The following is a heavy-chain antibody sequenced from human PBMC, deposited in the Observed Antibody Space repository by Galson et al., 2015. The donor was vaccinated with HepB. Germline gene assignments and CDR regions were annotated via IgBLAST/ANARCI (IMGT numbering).Heavy chain of an antibody. CDR2: IIPIFGTA. CDR1: GGTFSSYA. J-gene: IGHJ1*01. CDR3: ATGKDIVVVPAAPAEYFQH. D-gene: IGHD2-2*01. Sequence: SVKVSCKASGGTFSSYAISWVRQAPGQGLEWMGGIIPIFGTANYAQKFQGGVTITADESTSTAYTELSSLRSEDTAVYYCATGKDIVVVPAAPAEYFQHWGQGTLVTVSS. V-gene: IGHV1-69*13.